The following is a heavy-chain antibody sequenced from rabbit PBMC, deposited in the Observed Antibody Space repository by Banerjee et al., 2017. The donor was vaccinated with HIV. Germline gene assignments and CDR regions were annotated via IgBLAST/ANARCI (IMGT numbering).Heavy chain of an antibody. CDR3: ARDQRYYTYGYAGYAYTFNL. J-gene: IGHJ4*01. CDR1: GFSFSFNYY. V-gene: IGHV1S40*01. D-gene: IGHD6-1*01. Sequence: QSLEESGGDLVKPGASLTLTCTASGFSFSFNYYMCWVRQTPGKGLEWIGCIYTSGSGSTWYASWAKGRFSISRSTSLNTVTLQMTSLTAADTATYFCARDQRYYTYGYAGYAYTFNLWGPGTLVTVS. CDR2: IYTSGSGST.